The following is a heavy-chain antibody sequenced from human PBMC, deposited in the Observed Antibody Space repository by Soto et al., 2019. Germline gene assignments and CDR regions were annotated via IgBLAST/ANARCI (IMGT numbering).Heavy chain of an antibody. D-gene: IGHD3-22*01. CDR3: ARGDDSSGYNPFDY. V-gene: IGHV1-3*01. CDR1: GYTFTNYA. Sequence: ASVKVSCKASGYTFTNYAMHWVRQAPGQRLEWMGWGNAGNGNTKYSQKFQGRVTIIRDTSASTAYMEVSSLRSEDTAVYYCARGDDSSGYNPFDYWGQGTMGTVSS. CDR2: GNAGNGNT. J-gene: IGHJ4*02.